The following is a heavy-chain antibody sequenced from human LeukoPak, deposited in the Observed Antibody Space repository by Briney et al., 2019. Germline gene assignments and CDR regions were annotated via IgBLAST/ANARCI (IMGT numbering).Heavy chain of an antibody. J-gene: IGHJ3*01. Sequence: ASVKVSCKASGYTFITYGISWVRQAPGQGLEWMGWISGYNGNTNYAQKFQGRVTMTTDTSTTTANMELRSLTSDDTAVYYCARDLVSAMAVYDAFDVWGQGTMVTVSS. CDR2: ISGYNGNT. CDR3: ARDLVSAMAVYDAFDV. CDR1: GYTFITYG. D-gene: IGHD5/OR15-5a*01. V-gene: IGHV1-18*01.